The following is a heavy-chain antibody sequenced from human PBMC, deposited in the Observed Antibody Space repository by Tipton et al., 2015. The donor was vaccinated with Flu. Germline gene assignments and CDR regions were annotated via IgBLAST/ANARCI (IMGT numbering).Heavy chain of an antibody. CDR2: VSAYNGHT. CDR1: GYTFTNYG. V-gene: IGHV1-18*04. CDR3: ARDRRSLLTGGEFDY. J-gene: IGHJ4*02. D-gene: IGHD3-16*01. Sequence: QLVQSGAEVKKPGASVKVSCKASGYTFTNYGFSWVRQAPRQGLEWMGWVSAYNGHTNYAQKFQGRVAVTTDTSTTTAYMELRSLGSDDTAVYYCARDRRSLLTGGEFDYWGQGTLVTVSS.